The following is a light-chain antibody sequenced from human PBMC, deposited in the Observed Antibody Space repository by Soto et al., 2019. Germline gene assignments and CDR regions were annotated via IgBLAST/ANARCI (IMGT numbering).Light chain of an antibody. Sequence: DIQMTQSPSSLSASVGDRVTITCRASQSISSYLNWYQQKPGKAPKLLIYAASSLQSGVPSRFSGSGSGTDFTLTISSPQPEDFATYCCQQGYSTPITFGQGTDWRL. V-gene: IGKV1-39*01. CDR3: QQGYSTPIT. CDR1: QSISSY. J-gene: IGKJ5*01. CDR2: AAS.